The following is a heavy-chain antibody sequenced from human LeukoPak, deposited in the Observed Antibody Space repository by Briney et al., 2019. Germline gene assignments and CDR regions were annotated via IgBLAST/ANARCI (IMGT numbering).Heavy chain of an antibody. J-gene: IGHJ4*02. V-gene: IGHV3-23*01. CDR3: AKAKWPNGSGSL. CDR1: GFTFSSYA. Sequence: PGGSPRLSCAASGFTFSSYAMHWVRQAPGKGLEWVSAISGSGGSTYYADSVKGRFTISRDNSKNTLYLQMNSLRAEDTAVYYCAKAKWPNGSGSLWGQGTLVTVSS. D-gene: IGHD3-10*01. CDR2: ISGSGGST.